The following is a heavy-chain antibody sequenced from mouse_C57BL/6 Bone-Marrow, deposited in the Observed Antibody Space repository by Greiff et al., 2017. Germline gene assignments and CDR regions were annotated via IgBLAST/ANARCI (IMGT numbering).Heavy chain of an antibody. CDR3: TVFYYGSMWFAY. CDR2: IDPENGDT. Sequence: EVQLQQSGAELVRPGASVKLSCTASGFNIKDDYMHWVKQRPEQGLEWIGWIDPENGDTEYASKFQGKATITADTSSNTAYLQLSSLTSEDTAVYYCTVFYYGSMWFAYWGRGTLVTVSA. V-gene: IGHV14-4*01. CDR1: GFNIKDDY. D-gene: IGHD1-1*01. J-gene: IGHJ3*01.